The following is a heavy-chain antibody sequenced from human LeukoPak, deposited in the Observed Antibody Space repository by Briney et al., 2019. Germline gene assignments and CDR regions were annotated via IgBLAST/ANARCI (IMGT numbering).Heavy chain of an antibody. CDR1: GFTFSSYA. CDR3: ARETSGSYDY. D-gene: IGHD1-26*01. J-gene: IGHJ4*02. V-gene: IGHV3-33*08. CDR2: IWYDGSNT. Sequence: PGGSLRLSCAASGFTFSSYAMSWVRQAPGKGLEWVAVIWYDGSNTYYVDSVKGRFTISRDNSKNTLYLQMNSLRAEDTAVYYCARETSGSYDYWGQGTLVTVSS.